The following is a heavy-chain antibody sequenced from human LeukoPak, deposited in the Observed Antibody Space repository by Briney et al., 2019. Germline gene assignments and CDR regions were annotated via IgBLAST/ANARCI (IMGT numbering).Heavy chain of an antibody. CDR1: GGTFSSYA. CDR2: IIPILGIA. Sequence: ASVKVSCKASGGTFSSYAISWVRQAPGQGLEWMGRIIPILGIANYAQKFQGRVTITADKSSSTAYMELSSLRSEDTAVYYCARDLANYYGSGSYYNPFDYWGQGTLVTVSS. V-gene: IGHV1-69*04. CDR3: ARDLANYYGSGSYYNPFDY. D-gene: IGHD3-10*01. J-gene: IGHJ4*02.